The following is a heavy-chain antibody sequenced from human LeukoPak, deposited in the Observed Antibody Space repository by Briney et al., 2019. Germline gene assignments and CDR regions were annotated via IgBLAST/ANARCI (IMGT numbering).Heavy chain of an antibody. J-gene: IGHJ3*02. CDR1: GYSISSGYY. CDR3: ARNPDAFDI. CDR2: IYHSGST. V-gene: IGHV4-38-2*02. Sequence: SETLSLTCTVSGYSISSGYYWGWIRQPPGKGLEWIGSIYHSGSTYYNPSLKGRVTISVDTSKNQFSLKLSSVTAADTAVYYCARNPDAFDIWGQGTMVTVSS.